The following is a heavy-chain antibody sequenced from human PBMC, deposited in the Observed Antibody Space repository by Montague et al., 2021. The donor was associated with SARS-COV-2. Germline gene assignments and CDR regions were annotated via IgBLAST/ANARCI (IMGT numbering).Heavy chain of an antibody. D-gene: IGHD5-18*01. J-gene: IGHJ5*02. Sequence: SETLSLTCTVSGGSTSSYYWSWIRQPPGKGLEWIGDIYYGGSTNYSPSLKGRVVMSVDTSNNQFSLRLTSVTAADTAVYYCARLRRPDGYSYWFGPWGQGTLVTVSS. CDR2: IYYGGST. CDR1: GGSTSSYY. CDR3: ARLRRPDGYSYWFGP. V-gene: IGHV4-59*08.